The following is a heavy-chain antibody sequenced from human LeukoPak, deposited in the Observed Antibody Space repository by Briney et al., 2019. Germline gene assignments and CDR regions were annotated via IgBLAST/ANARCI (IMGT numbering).Heavy chain of an antibody. V-gene: IGHV1-2*02. D-gene: IGHD2-15*01. Sequence: ASVKVSCKASGYTFTGYYMHWVRQAPGQGLEWMGWINPNSGGTNYAQKFQGRVTMTRDTSISTAYMELSRLRSDDTAAYYCARELDCSGGSCYSSFDYWGQGTLVTVSS. J-gene: IGHJ4*02. CDR2: INPNSGGT. CDR1: GYTFTGYY. CDR3: ARELDCSGGSCYSSFDY.